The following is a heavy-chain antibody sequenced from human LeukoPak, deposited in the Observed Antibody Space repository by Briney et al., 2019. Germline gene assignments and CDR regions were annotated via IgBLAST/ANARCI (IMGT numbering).Heavy chain of an antibody. CDR3: ATYYYDSSGYYTSPGWFDP. D-gene: IGHD3-22*01. CDR1: GYSISSGYY. CDR2: IYHSGST. J-gene: IGHJ5*02. V-gene: IGHV4-38-2*02. Sequence: PSETLSLTCTVSGYSISSGYYWGWIRQPPGKGLEWIGSIYHSGSTYYNPSLKSRVTISVDTSKNQFSLKLSSVTAADTAVYYCATYYYDSSGYYTSPGWFDPWGQGTLVTVSS.